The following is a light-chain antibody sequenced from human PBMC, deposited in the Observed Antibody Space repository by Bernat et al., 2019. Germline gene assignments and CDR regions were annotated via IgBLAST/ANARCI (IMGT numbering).Light chain of an antibody. CDR2: GGS. CDR3: VQDRAVPWT. CDR1: QSLLHSNGNTY. Sequence: ISCRSSQSLLHSNGNTYLHWYLQKPGQSPQLLIYGGSNRASGVPDRFSGSGSGTDFTLKISKVEAEDVGVYYCVQDRAVPWTFGQGTKVEIK. V-gene: IGKV2-40*01. J-gene: IGKJ1*01.